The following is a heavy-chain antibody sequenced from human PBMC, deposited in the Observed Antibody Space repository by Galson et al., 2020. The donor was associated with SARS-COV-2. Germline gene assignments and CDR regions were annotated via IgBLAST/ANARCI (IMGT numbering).Heavy chain of an antibody. V-gene: IGHV4-38-2*02. CDR3: ARRGSYYDFDS. CDR1: GYSIRSGYY. Sequence: SETLSLTCTVSGYSIRSGYYWGWLRQPPGKGLEWIGNIYYSGNTYYKPSLKSRVTISVDTSKNQFSLNLSSVTAADTAVYYCARRGSYYDFDSWGQGTLVIVSS. CDR2: IYYSGNT. D-gene: IGHD1-26*01. J-gene: IGHJ4*02.